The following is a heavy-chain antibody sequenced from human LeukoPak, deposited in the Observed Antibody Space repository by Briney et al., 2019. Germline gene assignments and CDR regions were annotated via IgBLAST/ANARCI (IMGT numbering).Heavy chain of an antibody. Sequence: GASVKVSCKASGYTFTSYGISWVRQAPGQGLEWMGWISAYNGNTNYAQKLQGRVTMTTDTSTSTAYMELRSLRSDDTAVYYCARDGGSTMVRGVTEGMDVWGQGTTVTVSS. D-gene: IGHD3-10*01. CDR1: GYTFTSYG. CDR3: ARDGGSTMVRGVTEGMDV. J-gene: IGHJ6*02. V-gene: IGHV1-18*01. CDR2: ISAYNGNT.